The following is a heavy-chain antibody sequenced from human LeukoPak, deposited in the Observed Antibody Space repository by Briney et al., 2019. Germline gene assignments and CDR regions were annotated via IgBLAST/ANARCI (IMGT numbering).Heavy chain of an antibody. J-gene: IGHJ4*02. Sequence: ASVKVSCKASGYTFTSYYMHWVRQAPGQGLEWMGIIDPSGGSTSYAQKFQGRVTVTRDTSTSTVYMELSSLRSEDTAVYYCARRRGYYYFDYWGQGTLVTVSS. CDR1: GYTFTSYY. CDR3: ARRRGYYYFDY. V-gene: IGHV1-46*01. CDR2: IDPSGGST. D-gene: IGHD6-13*01.